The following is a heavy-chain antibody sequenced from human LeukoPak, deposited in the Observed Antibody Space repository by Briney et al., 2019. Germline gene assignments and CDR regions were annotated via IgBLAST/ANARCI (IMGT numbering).Heavy chain of an antibody. CDR1: GFTFSRYS. Sequence: GGSLRLSCAASGFTFSRYSMNWVRQAPGKGREWVSYISSSSSTIYYADSVKGRFTISRDNAKNSLYLQMNSLRAEDTAVYYCARDRWELPPDFDYWGQGTLVTVSS. CDR3: ARDRWELPPDFDY. D-gene: IGHD1-26*01. J-gene: IGHJ4*02. CDR2: ISSSSSTI. V-gene: IGHV3-48*01.